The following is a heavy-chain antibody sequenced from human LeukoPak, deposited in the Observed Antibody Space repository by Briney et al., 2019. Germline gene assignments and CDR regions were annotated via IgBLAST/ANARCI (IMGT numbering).Heavy chain of an antibody. V-gene: IGHV1-2*02. CDR2: INPNSGGT. D-gene: IGHD5-18*01. CDR1: GYTFTGYY. J-gene: IGHJ4*02. CDR3: ARSRDVDTAMAS. Sequence: SVKVSCKASGYTFTGYYMHWVRQAPGQGLEWMGWINPNSGGTNYAQKFQGRVTMTRDTSISTAYMELSRLRSDDTAVYYCARSRDVDTAMASWGQGTLVTVSS.